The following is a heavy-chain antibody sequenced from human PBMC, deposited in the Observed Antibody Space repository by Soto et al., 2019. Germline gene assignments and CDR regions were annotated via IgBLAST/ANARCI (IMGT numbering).Heavy chain of an antibody. CDR2: IWYDGSNK. J-gene: IGHJ3*02. D-gene: IGHD1-26*01. CDR3: ARGGYSGSYTDSFDI. Sequence: LKLSCAGSGFTFSRYRMPWVRQAQGKGLEWVAVIWYDGSNKYYADSVKGRFTISRDNSKNTLYLQMNSLRAEDTAVYYCARGGYSGSYTDSFDIRGQGPLVTVS. CDR1: GFTFSRYR. V-gene: IGHV3-33*01.